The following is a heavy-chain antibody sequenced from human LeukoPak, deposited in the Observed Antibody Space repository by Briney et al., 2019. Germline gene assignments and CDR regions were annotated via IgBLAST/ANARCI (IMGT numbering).Heavy chain of an antibody. CDR2: INHSGGT. Sequence: SETLSLTCAVYGGSFSHYYWSWIRQPPGKGLEWIGEINHSGGTNYNPSLKSRVTISVDTSKNQFSLKLSSVTAADTAVYYCARRSYGGYSRSSRSAAFDIWGQGTMVTVSS. CDR3: ARRSYGGYSRSSRSAAFDI. CDR1: GGSFSHYY. J-gene: IGHJ3*02. D-gene: IGHD4-23*01. V-gene: IGHV4-34*01.